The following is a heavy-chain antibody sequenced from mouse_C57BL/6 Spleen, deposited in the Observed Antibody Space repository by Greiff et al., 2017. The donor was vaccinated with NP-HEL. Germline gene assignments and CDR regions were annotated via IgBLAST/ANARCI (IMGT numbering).Heavy chain of an antibody. V-gene: IGHV1-80*01. CDR3: ARREYYSNWFAY. CDR1: GYAFSSYW. Sequence: VQRVESGAELVKPGASVKISCKASGYAFSSYWMNWVKQRPGKGLEWIGQIYPGDGDTNYNGKFKGKATLTADKSSSTAYMQLSSLTSEDSAVYFCARREYYSNWFAYWGQGTLVTVSA. CDR2: IYPGDGDT. J-gene: IGHJ3*01. D-gene: IGHD2-5*01.